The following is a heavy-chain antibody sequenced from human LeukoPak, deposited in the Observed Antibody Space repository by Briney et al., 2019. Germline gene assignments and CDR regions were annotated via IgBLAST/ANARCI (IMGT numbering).Heavy chain of an antibody. CDR3: VRDKEEGSNTGSVFDV. D-gene: IGHD1-26*01. CDR2: IRFDGSYK. J-gene: IGHJ3*01. Sequence: GGSLRLSCAASGFTFSSYGINWVRQAPGKGLEWVAFIRFDGSYKYYADSVKGRFTISRDNAKNSLYLQMNSLGAEDAAVYYCVRDKEEGSNTGSVFDVWGQGTMVTVSS. V-gene: IGHV3-30*02. CDR1: GFTFSSYG.